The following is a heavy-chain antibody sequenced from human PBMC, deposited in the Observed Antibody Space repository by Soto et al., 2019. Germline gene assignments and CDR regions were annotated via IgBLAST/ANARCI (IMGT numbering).Heavy chain of an antibody. CDR2: IFYSGST. V-gene: IGHV4-31*03. CDR3: ARYYFGSGRYSYLDP. CDR1: GGSISSGGYY. Sequence: SETLSLTCTVSGGSISSGGYYWSWIRQHPGKGLEWIGYIFYSGSTYYNPSLKSRLIISVDTSKNQFSLRLGSVTAADTAVYYCARYYFGSGRYSYLDPWGQGTPVTVSS. J-gene: IGHJ5*02. D-gene: IGHD3-10*01.